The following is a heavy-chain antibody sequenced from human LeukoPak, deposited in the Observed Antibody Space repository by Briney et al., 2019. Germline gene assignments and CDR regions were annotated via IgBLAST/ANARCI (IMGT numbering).Heavy chain of an antibody. V-gene: IGHV4-39*01. Sequence: SETLSLTCTVSGGSISSDSYYWAWIRQPPGKGLEWIASIYYSGSTYYNPSLKSRVTISVDTSRNQFSLKLSSVTAADTAVYYCASLAVAGLSEGYWGQGTLVTVSS. J-gene: IGHJ4*02. CDR3: ASLAVAGLSEGY. CDR2: IYYSGST. CDR1: GGSISSDSYY. D-gene: IGHD6-19*01.